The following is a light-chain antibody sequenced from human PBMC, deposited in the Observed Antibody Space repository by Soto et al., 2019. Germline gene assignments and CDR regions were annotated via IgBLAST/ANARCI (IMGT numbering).Light chain of an antibody. CDR2: GAS. CDR3: QQSYRSPYT. J-gene: IGKJ2*01. V-gene: IGKV1-39*01. Sequence: IQMTQSPSSLSASVGDSVTVTCRASQSINIYLNWYQQKPGKAPTLLIYGASSLQSGVPSRFTGGGSRTDFTLTISSLQPEDFATYHCQQSYRSPYTFGQGTKVEIK. CDR1: QSINIY.